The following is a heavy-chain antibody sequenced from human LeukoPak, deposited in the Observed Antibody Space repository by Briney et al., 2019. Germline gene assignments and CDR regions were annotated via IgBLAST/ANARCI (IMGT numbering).Heavy chain of an antibody. Sequence: ASVTVSCKASGGTFSSYAISWVRQAPGQGLEWMGRIIPIFGTANYAQKFQGRVTITADKSTSTAYMELSSLRSEDTAVYYCAFTEPPITGIPRYYFDYWGQGTLVTVSS. V-gene: IGHV1-69*06. CDR2: IIPIFGTA. J-gene: IGHJ4*02. D-gene: IGHD1-20*01. CDR3: AFTEPPITGIPRYYFDY. CDR1: GGTFSSYA.